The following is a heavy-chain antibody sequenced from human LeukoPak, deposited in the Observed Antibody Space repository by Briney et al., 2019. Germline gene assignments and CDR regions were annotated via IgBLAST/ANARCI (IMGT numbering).Heavy chain of an antibody. CDR2: MNPNSGNT. Sequence: ASVKVSCKASGYTFTSYDINWVRQAAGQGLEWMGWMNPNSGNTGYAQKFQGRVTMTRNTSISTAYMELSSLRSENTAVYYCARAYGEYRTYYYSYYYMDVWGKGTTVTISS. J-gene: IGHJ6*03. CDR1: GYTFTSYD. V-gene: IGHV1-8*01. D-gene: IGHD3-16*01. CDR3: ARAYGEYRTYYYSYYYMDV.